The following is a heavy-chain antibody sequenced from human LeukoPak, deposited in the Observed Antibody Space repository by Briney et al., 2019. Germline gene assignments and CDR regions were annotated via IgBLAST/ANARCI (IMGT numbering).Heavy chain of an antibody. V-gene: IGHV3-20*04. CDR3: AKPKKQQLFRPIDY. CDR2: INWNGGST. D-gene: IGHD6-13*01. Sequence: GGSLRLSCAASGFTFDDYGMSWVRQAPGKGLEWVSGINWNGGSTGYADSVKGRFTISRDNAKNSLYLQMNSLRAEDTALYYCAKPKKQQLFRPIDYWGQGTLVTVSS. J-gene: IGHJ4*02. CDR1: GFTFDDYG.